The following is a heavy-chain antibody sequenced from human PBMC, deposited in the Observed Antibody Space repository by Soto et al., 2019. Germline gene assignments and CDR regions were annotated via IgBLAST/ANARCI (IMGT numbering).Heavy chain of an antibody. CDR3: ASLGSGYDLSLGGYYYYGMDV. D-gene: IGHD5-12*01. Sequence: GGSLRLSCAASGFTFSSYGMHWVRQAPGKGLEWVAVIWYDGSNKYYADSVKGRFTISRDNSKNTLYLQMNGLRAEDTAVYYCASLGSGYDLSLGGYYYYGMDVWGQGTTVTVSS. J-gene: IGHJ6*02. V-gene: IGHV3-33*01. CDR2: IWYDGSNK. CDR1: GFTFSSYG.